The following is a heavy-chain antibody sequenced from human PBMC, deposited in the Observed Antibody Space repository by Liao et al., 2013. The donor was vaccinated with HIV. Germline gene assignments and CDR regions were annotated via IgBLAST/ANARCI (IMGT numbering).Heavy chain of an antibody. Sequence: QVQLQQWGAGLLKPSETLSVSCAVYGGSISGYYWSWIRQPPGKGLEWIGEINYSGNTNYNPSLKSRVTISVDTSKNQFSLKLSSVTAADTAVYYCAREILGTGNWFDPWGQGTPSPSPQ. CDR1: GGSISGYY. V-gene: IGHV4-34*01. CDR2: INYSGNT. CDR3: AREILGTGNWFDP. D-gene: IGHD7-27*01. J-gene: IGHJ5*02.